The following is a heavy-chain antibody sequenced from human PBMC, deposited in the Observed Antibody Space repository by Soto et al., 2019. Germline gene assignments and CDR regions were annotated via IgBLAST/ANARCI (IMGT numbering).Heavy chain of an antibody. CDR2: IYYSGST. Sequence: SETLSLTCTVSGGSISSYYWSWIRQPPGKGLEWIGYIYYSGSTNYNPSLKSRVTISVDTSKNQFSLKLSSVTAADTAVYYCARMSDYGDYGTHFWYYYMDVWGKGTTVTVSS. V-gene: IGHV4-59*08. CDR1: GGSISSYY. J-gene: IGHJ6*03. CDR3: ARMSDYGDYGTHFWYYYMDV. D-gene: IGHD4-17*01.